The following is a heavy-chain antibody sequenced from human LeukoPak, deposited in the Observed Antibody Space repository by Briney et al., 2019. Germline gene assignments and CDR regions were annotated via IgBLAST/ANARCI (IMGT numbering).Heavy chain of an antibody. CDR2: IYTSGST. D-gene: IGHD3-22*01. CDR3: ARDGRYDSSGYGGPHDAFDI. CDR1: GGSISSGSYY. Sequence: SETLSLTCTVSGGSISSGSYYWSWIRQPAGKGLEWIVRIYTSGSTNYNPSLKSRVTISVGTSKNQFSLKLSSVTAADTAVYYCARDGRYDSSGYGGPHDAFDIWGQGTMVTVSS. J-gene: IGHJ3*02. V-gene: IGHV4-61*02.